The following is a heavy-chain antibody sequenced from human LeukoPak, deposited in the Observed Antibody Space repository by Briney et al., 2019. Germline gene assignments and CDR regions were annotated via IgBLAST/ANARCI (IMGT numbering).Heavy chain of an antibody. CDR3: ARSPTPGERNAFNI. CDR1: GFNFNNYA. CDR2: INSSGDNI. V-gene: IGHV3-9*03. J-gene: IGHJ3*02. D-gene: IGHD1-14*01. Sequence: SLRLSCAASGFNFNNYAMYWVRQAPGKGLEWVAGINSSGDNIAYADSVRGRFTITRDNAKNSLYLQMGSLRTEDMAVYYCARSPTPGERNAFNIWGQGTMVTVSS.